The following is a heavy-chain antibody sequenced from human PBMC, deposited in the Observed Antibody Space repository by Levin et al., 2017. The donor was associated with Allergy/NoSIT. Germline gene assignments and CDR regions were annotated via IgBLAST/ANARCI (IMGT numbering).Heavy chain of an antibody. CDR3: ARWRYNWNYAGNAHRSYYYYGMDV. V-gene: IGHV1-69*13. J-gene: IGHJ6*02. Sequence: SVKVSCKASGGTFSSYAISWVRQAPGQGLEWMGGIIPIFGTANYAQKFQGRVTITADESTSTAYMELSSLRSEDTAVYYCARWRYNWNYAGNAHRSYYYYGMDVWGQGTTVTVSS. CDR1: GGTFSSYA. CDR2: IIPIFGTA. D-gene: IGHD1-7*01.